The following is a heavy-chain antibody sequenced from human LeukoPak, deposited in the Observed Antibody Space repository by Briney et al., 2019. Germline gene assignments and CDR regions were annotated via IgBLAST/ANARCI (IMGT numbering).Heavy chain of an antibody. Sequence: GGSLSLSCAASGFTFSTYWMSWVRQAPGKGLEWEANINQDGSETYYVDSVKGRFTISRDNAKNSLYLQMDSLKAEDMAVYYCARDSPYPLPFDYWGQGTLVTVSS. J-gene: IGHJ4*02. D-gene: IGHD2-2*01. CDR2: INQDGSET. CDR3: ARDSPYPLPFDY. V-gene: IGHV3-7*01. CDR1: GFTFSTYW.